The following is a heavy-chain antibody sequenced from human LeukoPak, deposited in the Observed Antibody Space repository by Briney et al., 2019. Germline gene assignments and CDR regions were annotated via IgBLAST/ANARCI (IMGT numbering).Heavy chain of an antibody. CDR3: ARDYDFWSGYPTKQRRNWFDP. J-gene: IGHJ5*02. Sequence: GASVKVSCKASGYTFTSYGISWVRQAPGQGLEWMGWISAYNGNINYAQKLQGRVTMTTDTSTSTAYMELRSLRSDDTAVYYCARDYDFWSGYPTKQRRNWFDPWGQGTLVTVSS. CDR2: ISAYNGNI. D-gene: IGHD3-3*01. CDR1: GYTFTSYG. V-gene: IGHV1-18*01.